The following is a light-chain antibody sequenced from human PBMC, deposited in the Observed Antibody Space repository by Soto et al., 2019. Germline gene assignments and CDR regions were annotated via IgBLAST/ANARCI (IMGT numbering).Light chain of an antibody. J-gene: IGLJ2*01. V-gene: IGLV2-14*01. CDR1: SSDVGRYNY. CDR3: CSYTRSSTLL. CDR2: EVI. Sequence: QSALTQPASVSGSPGQSITISCTGTSSDVGRYNYVSWYQQHPGRAPRLIIYEVINRPAGVPNRFSGSKSGNTASLTISGLHDADEADYYCCSYTRSSTLLFGGGTKLTVL.